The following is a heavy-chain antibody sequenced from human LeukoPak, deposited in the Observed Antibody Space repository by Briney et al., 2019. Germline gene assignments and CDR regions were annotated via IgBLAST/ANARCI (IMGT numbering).Heavy chain of an antibody. CDR2: ISSSGSTM. CDR1: GFTLSDYY. V-gene: IGHV3-11*01. D-gene: IGHD6-19*01. CDR3: ARDLSGGYCSGWYSYFDY. Sequence: PGGSLRLSCAASGFTLSDYYMSWIRQAPGKGLEWVSYISSSGSTMYYADSVKGRFTISRDNAKNSLYLQMNSLRAEDTAVYYCARDLSGGYCSGWYSYFDYWGQGTLVTVSS. J-gene: IGHJ4*02.